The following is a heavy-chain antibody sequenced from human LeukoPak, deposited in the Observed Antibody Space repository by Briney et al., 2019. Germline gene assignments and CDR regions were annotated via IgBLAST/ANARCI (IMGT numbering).Heavy chain of an antibody. Sequence: SETLSLTCTVSGGSFSNYYGSWIRQPAGEGLEWIGRIYTSGSTNYNPSVTSRVTMSVDTSNNQFSLKLTSVTAADTAVYYCARQPPQYYGMDVWGQGTTVTVSS. V-gene: IGHV4-4*07. CDR3: ARQPPQYYGMDV. CDR2: IYTSGST. D-gene: IGHD1-14*01. CDR1: GGSFSNYY. J-gene: IGHJ6*02.